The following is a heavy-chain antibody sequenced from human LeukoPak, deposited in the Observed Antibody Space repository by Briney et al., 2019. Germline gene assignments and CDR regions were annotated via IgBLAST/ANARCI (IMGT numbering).Heavy chain of an antibody. CDR3: ARGGYGANDDAFDI. CDR2: ISSSTNTI. Sequence: GGSLRLSCAASGFTFSSYSMNWVRQAREKGLEWVSYISSSTNTIYYADSVKGRFTISRDNAKYSLFLQMNSLRDEDTAVYYCARGGYGANDDAFDIWGQGTMVTVSS. J-gene: IGHJ3*02. CDR1: GFTFSSYS. D-gene: IGHD4-23*01. V-gene: IGHV3-48*02.